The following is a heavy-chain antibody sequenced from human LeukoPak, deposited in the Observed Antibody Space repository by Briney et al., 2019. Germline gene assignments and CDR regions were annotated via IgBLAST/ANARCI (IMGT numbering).Heavy chain of an antibody. V-gene: IGHV3-7*01. D-gene: IGHD3-3*01. J-gene: IGHJ4*02. CDR3: ARKARFLEWLFEAYYFDY. CDR2: IKQDGSEK. Sequence: GGSLRLSCAASGFTFSSYWMSWVRQAPGKGLEWVANIKQDGSEKYYVDSVKGRLTISRDNAKKSLYLQMNSLRAEDTAVYYCARKARFLEWLFEAYYFDYWGQGTLVTVSS. CDR1: GFTFSSYW.